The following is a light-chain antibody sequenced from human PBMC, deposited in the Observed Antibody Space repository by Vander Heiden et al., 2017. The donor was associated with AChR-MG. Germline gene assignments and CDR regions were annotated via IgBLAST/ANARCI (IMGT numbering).Light chain of an antibody. Sequence: DIVMTQSPDSLAVSLGERATINCKSSQSVLYSSNNKNYLAWYQQKPGQPPKLLIYWASTRESGVPERFSGSGSGKDFTLTISSLQAEDVAVYYCQQYYSTPPTFGQGTKVEIK. CDR2: WAS. CDR1: QSVLYSSNNKNY. V-gene: IGKV4-1*01. J-gene: IGKJ1*01. CDR3: QQYYSTPPT.